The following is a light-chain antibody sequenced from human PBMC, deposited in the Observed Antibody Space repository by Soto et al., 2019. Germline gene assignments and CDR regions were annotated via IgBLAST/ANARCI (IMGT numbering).Light chain of an antibody. V-gene: IGKV1-6*01. Sequence: AIQMTQSPSSLSASVGDRVTITCRASQGIRNDLGWYQQKPGKAPTVLIFAAASLQRGVPSRFSGSGSGTDFTLTISSLQPEDFATYYCLQDYNYPHTFGQGTKVDI. CDR2: AAA. J-gene: IGKJ1*01. CDR1: QGIRND. CDR3: LQDYNYPHT.